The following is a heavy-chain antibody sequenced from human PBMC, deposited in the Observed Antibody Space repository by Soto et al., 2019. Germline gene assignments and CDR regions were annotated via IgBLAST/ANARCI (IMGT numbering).Heavy chain of an antibody. CDR1: RYTFSGFY. J-gene: IGHJ4*02. V-gene: IGHV1-2*02. CDR2: INPNSGGT. Sequence: EGSVKVSCKGARYTFSGFYMHWVRQAPGQGLEWMGWINPNSGGTKSAEKFQGRVTMTRDTSISTAYMELSRLTSDDTAVYYCASAAVTGTAGLDFWGQGTQVTVSS. D-gene: IGHD6-19*01. CDR3: ASAAVTGTAGLDF.